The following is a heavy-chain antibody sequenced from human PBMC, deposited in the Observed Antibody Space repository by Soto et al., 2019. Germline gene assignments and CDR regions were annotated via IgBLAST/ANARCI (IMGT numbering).Heavy chain of an antibody. V-gene: IGHV1-18*01. D-gene: IGHD6-6*01. CDR3: ARDEQSSSRWHPIDY. Sequence: QVQLVQSGAEVKKPGASVKVYCKASGYNFTDYGISWVRQAPGQGLEWMGWIHTDNGNTTYAPKVQGRVTMTTDSSTSTAYMELRSLRSDVTAVYYCARDEQSSSRWHPIDYWGQGTLVTVSS. J-gene: IGHJ4*02. CDR2: IHTDNGNT. CDR1: GYNFTDYG.